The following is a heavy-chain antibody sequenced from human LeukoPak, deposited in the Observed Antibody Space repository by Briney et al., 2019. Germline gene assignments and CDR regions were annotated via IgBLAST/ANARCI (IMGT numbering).Heavy chain of an antibody. CDR1: VGTYSSYA. D-gene: IGHD3-16*01. J-gene: IGHJ6*03. CDR2: IIPIFGTA. Sequence: SVKVSCKASVGTYSSYAISWVRQAPGQGLEWMGGIIPIFGTANYAQKFQGRVTITADKSTSTAYMELSSLRSEDTAVYYCAGGFSFGDYYYYYMDVWGKGTTVTVSS. CDR3: AGGFSFGDYYYYYMDV. V-gene: IGHV1-69*06.